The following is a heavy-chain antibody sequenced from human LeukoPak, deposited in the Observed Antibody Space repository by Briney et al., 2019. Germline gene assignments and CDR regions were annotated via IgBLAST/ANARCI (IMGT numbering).Heavy chain of an antibody. V-gene: IGHV4-39*07. CDR2: IYYSGST. CDR3: ARDKSRTYGSADAFDI. D-gene: IGHD3-10*01. CDR1: GGSISSSSYY. Sequence: KSSETLSLTCTVSGGSISSSSYYWGWIRQPPGTGLEWIGSIYYSGSTYYNPSLKSRVTMSVDTSKNQFSLKLSSVTAADTAVYYCARDKSRTYGSADAFDIWGQGTMVSVSS. J-gene: IGHJ3*02.